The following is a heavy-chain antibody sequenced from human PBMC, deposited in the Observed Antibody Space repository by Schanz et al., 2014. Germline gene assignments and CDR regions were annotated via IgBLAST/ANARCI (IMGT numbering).Heavy chain of an antibody. CDR1: GFSISDAW. Sequence: VVESGGGLVKPGGSLRLSCAASGFSISDAWMHWVRQAPGKGLEWVGRFKSNVDGGTTDYAAPVKGRFTISRDDSKNTLSLQMNSLKTEDTAVYYCTDGSARWGQGTLVTVSS. J-gene: IGHJ4*02. CDR3: TDGSAR. CDR2: FKSNVDGGTT. V-gene: IGHV3-15*01. D-gene: IGHD3-22*01.